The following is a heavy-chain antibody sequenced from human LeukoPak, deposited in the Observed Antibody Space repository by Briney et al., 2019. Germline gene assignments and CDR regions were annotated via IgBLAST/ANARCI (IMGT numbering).Heavy chain of an antibody. J-gene: IGHJ4*02. D-gene: IGHD2-15*01. Sequence: ASVKVSCKASGYTFTSYYMHWVRQAPGQGLEWMGIINPSGGSTSYAQKFQGRVTMTRDTFTSTVYMELSSLRSEDTAVYYCAREAYCSGGSCPPTGDWGQGTLVTVSS. V-gene: IGHV1-46*01. CDR1: GYTFTSYY. CDR3: AREAYCSGGSCPPTGD. CDR2: INPSGGST.